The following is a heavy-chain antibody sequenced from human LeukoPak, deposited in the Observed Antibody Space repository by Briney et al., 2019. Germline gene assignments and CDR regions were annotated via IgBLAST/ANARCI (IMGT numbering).Heavy chain of an antibody. Sequence: GGSLRLSCAASGFIFSSYDMSWVRQAPGKGLEWVSTISRRGQTTYYADSVKGRFTISRDNSKNTLNLQMNSLRAEDTALYYCAKSGAAVALYYFDSWGQGTPVTVSS. CDR2: ISRRGQTT. CDR1: GFIFSSYD. D-gene: IGHD6-19*01. J-gene: IGHJ4*02. V-gene: IGHV3-23*01. CDR3: AKSGAAVALYYFDS.